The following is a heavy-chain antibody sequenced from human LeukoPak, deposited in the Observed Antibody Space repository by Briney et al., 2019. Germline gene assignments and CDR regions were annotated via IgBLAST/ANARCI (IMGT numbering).Heavy chain of an antibody. D-gene: IGHD1-1*01. V-gene: IGHV1-69*04. CDR3: ARVGWNDLGGLDY. Sequence: GASVKVSCKASGGTFSSYAISWVRQAPGQGLEWMGRIIPILGIANYAQKFQGRVTITADKSTSTAYMELSSLRSEDTAVYYCARVGWNDLGGLDYWGQGTLVTVSS. CDR2: IIPILGIA. J-gene: IGHJ4*02. CDR1: GGTFSSYA.